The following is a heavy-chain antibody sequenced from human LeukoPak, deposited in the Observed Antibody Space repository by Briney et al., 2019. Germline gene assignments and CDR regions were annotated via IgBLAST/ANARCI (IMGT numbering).Heavy chain of an antibody. CDR2: IIPIFGTA. Sequence: SVKVSCKASGGTFSSYAISWVRQAPGQGLEWMGGIIPIFGTANYAQKFQGRVTITADESTSTAYMELSSLGSEDTAVYYCARLQYGGAVAGWYFDLWGRGTLVTVSS. CDR3: ARLQYGGAVAGWYFDL. J-gene: IGHJ2*01. V-gene: IGHV1-69*13. CDR1: GGTFSSYA. D-gene: IGHD6-19*01.